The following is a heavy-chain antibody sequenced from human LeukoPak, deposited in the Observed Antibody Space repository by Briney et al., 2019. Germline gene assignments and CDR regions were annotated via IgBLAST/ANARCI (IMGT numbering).Heavy chain of an antibody. CDR3: ARETYYYDSSGYYSHNAFDI. CDR1: GGSISSGSSY. J-gene: IGHJ3*02. Sequence: SETLSLTCTVSGGSISSGSSYWSWLRQPPGKGGEWIGYISYSGSTIYNPSRRSRVTISVDTTKKQFPLKRNSVTAADTAVYYCARETYYYDSSGYYSHNAFDIWGQGTMVTVSS. CDR2: ISYSGST. D-gene: IGHD3-22*01. V-gene: IGHV4-61*01.